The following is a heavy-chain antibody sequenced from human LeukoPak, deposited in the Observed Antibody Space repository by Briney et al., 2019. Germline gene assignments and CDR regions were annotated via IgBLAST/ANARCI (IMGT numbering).Heavy chain of an antibody. CDR1: GGTFSSYA. D-gene: IGHD2-15*01. V-gene: IGHV1-69*13. J-gene: IGHJ4*02. Sequence: ASVKVSCKASGGTFSSYAISWVRQAPGQGLEWMGGIIPIFGTANYAQKFQGRVTITADESTSTAYMELSSLRSGDTAVYYCAREGYCSGGSCYELDYWGQGTLVTVSS. CDR2: IIPIFGTA. CDR3: AREGYCSGGSCYELDY.